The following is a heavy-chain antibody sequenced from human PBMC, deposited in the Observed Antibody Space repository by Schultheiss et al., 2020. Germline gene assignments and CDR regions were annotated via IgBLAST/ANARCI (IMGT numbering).Heavy chain of an antibody. J-gene: IGHJ5*02. CDR1: GFNFRAYR. D-gene: IGHD4-11*01. Sequence: GGSLRLSCAASGFNFRAYRMHWVRQAPGKGLEWVSSISAGSSYIFYADSVKGRFTISRDNAKNSLDLQMNSLRAEDTAVYYCARDDYNNYGNWFDPWGKGTLVNVSS. CDR2: ISAGSSYI. V-gene: IGHV3-21*01. CDR3: ARDDYNNYGNWFDP.